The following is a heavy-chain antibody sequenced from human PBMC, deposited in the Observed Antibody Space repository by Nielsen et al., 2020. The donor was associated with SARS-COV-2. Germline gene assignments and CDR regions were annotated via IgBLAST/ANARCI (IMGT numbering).Heavy chain of an antibody. J-gene: IGHJ6*04. CDR1: GFTFSSYS. V-gene: IGHV3-21*01. CDR3: ARDTSRGPFGEWLLFAFDV. Sequence: GESLKISCAASGFTFSSYSMNWVRQAPGKGLEWVSSISSSSSYIYYADSVKGRFTISRDNAKNSLYLQMNSLRAEDTAVYYCARDTSRGPFGEWLLFAFDVWGKGTTVTVSS. D-gene: IGHD3-3*01. CDR2: ISSSSSYI.